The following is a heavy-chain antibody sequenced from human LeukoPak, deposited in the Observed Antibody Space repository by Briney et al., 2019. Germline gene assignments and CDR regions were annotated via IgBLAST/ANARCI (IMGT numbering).Heavy chain of an antibody. CDR3: ARNPFNDGDSEDYWYFDL. CDR1: GYTFTSYG. J-gene: IGHJ2*01. D-gene: IGHD1-1*01. V-gene: IGHV1-18*01. CDR2: ISAYNGNT. Sequence: VAPVKVSCKASGYTFTSYGISWVRQAPGQGLEWMGWISAYNGNTNYAQKLQGRVTMTTDTSTSTAYMELRSLRSDDTAVYYCARNPFNDGDSEDYWYFDLWGRGTLVTVSS.